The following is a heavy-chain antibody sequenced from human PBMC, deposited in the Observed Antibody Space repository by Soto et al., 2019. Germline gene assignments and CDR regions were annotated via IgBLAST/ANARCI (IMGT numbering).Heavy chain of an antibody. Sequence: QVPVVESGGGLVKPGGSVRLSCVAAGFDFSDYYMTWFRQAPGKAPEWVSSISSTSAYTKYADSVKGRFTISRDNAKNSVYLQMDSLRGEDTAVYYCARDPSRRSPPDYWGQGTLVTVSS. CDR1: GFDFSDYY. CDR2: ISSTSAYT. CDR3: ARDPSRRSPPDY. V-gene: IGHV3-11*05. J-gene: IGHJ4*02.